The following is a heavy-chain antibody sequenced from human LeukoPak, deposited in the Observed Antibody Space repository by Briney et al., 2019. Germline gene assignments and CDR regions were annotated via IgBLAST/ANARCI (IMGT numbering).Heavy chain of an antibody. J-gene: IGHJ4*02. V-gene: IGHV1-8*01. CDR1: GYTFSIYD. Sequence: GASVKVSCKASGYTFSIYDINWVRQAPGQGLEWLACMQPYSGNTDYAQKFQGRLTMTRNSSTNTVYMELSSLTSEDTAVYYCARVGGIAVAGTTRVDYWGQGTLVTVSS. D-gene: IGHD6-19*01. CDR3: ARVGGIAVAGTTRVDY. CDR2: MQPYSGNT.